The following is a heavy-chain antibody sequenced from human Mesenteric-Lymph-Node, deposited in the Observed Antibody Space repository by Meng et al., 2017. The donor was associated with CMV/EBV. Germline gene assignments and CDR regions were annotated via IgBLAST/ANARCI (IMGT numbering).Heavy chain of an antibody. D-gene: IGHD2-15*01. CDR2: ISYDGSIK. J-gene: IGHJ4*02. CDR3: ASPLSGPFDY. Sequence: GESLKISCAASGFTFSSYEMNWVRQAPGKGLEWVAAISYDGSIKNYADSVKGRFTISRDNSKSTLFLQMNSLRVEDTAVYYCASPLSGPFDYWGQGTLVTVSS. V-gene: IGHV3-30-3*01. CDR1: GFTFSSYE.